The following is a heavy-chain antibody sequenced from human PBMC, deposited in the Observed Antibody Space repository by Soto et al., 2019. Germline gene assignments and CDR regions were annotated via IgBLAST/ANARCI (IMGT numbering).Heavy chain of an antibody. CDR2: IIPLFGAA. D-gene: IGHD1-26*01. J-gene: IGHJ4*02. CDR3: AKIGSRVGADFDF. Sequence: QVQLVQSGAEVKKPGSSVKVSCKASGITFNKHALTWVRQAPGQGLEWMGGIIPLFGAAKSAPKFQDRVKITADESTSTAYMELNSLRAEDTAVYYCAKIGSRVGADFDFWGQGTLVTFSP. CDR1: GITFNKHA. V-gene: IGHV1-69*12.